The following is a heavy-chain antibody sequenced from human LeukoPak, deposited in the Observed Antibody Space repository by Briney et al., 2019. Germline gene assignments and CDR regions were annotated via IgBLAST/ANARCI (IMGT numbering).Heavy chain of an antibody. J-gene: IGHJ6*03. V-gene: IGHV4-39*07. Sequence: SETLSLTCTVSGGSISSSSYYWGWIRQPPGKGLEWIGSIYYSGSTYYNPSLKSRVTISVDTSKNQFSLKLSSVTAADTAVYYCARGTLTTGLYYYYYMDVWGKGTTVTVSS. D-gene: IGHD4-11*01. CDR3: ARGTLTTGLYYYYYMDV. CDR2: IYYSGST. CDR1: GGSISSSSYY.